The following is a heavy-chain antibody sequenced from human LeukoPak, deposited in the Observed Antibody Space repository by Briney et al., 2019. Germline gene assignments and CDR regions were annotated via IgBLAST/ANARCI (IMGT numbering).Heavy chain of an antibody. J-gene: IGHJ4*02. Sequence: SETLSLTCAVYGGSFSGYYWSWIRQPPGKGLEWIGEINHSGSTNYNPSLKSRVTISVDTSKNQFSLKLSSVTAADTAVNYCAREWIAVAGKRTPIKTYYFDYWGQGTLVTVSS. CDR1: GGSFSGYY. D-gene: IGHD6-19*01. CDR2: INHSGST. CDR3: AREWIAVAGKRTPIKTYYFDY. V-gene: IGHV4-34*01.